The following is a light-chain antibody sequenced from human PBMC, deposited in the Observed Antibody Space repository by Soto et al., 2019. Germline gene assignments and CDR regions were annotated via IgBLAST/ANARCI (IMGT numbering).Light chain of an antibody. V-gene: IGKV1-5*01. CDR1: QTIGSW. Sequence: DIQMTQSPSTLSASVGARVPVTCRASQTIGSWLAWYQQKPGRAPKLLIFDASSLESGVPSRFSGNGSGTEFTLTISGLQPDDFASYYCQQYNSYSGMFGQGTKVDIK. J-gene: IGKJ1*01. CDR3: QQYNSYSGM. CDR2: DAS.